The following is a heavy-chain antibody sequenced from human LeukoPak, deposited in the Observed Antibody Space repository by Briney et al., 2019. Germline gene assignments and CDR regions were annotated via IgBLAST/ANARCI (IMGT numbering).Heavy chain of an antibody. CDR1: GDSIKSYY. J-gene: IGHJ4*02. CDR2: IYYTGST. CDR3: ARDPTY. V-gene: IGHV4-59*01. Sequence: SETLSLTCTVSGDSIKSYYWTWIRQAPGKGLEWIGYIYYTGSTNYSPSLKSRVSISIDPSKNQFSLKLTSVTAADTAVYYCARDPTYWGQGILVTVSS.